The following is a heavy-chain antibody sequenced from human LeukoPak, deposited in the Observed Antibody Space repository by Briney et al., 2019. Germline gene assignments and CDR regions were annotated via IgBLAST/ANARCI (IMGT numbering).Heavy chain of an antibody. CDR3: ARTYSGSSHDAFDI. CDR2: ISAYNVNT. J-gene: IGHJ3*02. Sequence: ASVKVSCKASGYTFTSYGTSWVRHTPGQGLEWMGWISAYNVNTNYAQKLQGRVTMTTDTSTSTAYMELRSLRSDDTAVYYCARTYSGSSHDAFDIWGQGTMVTVSS. CDR1: GYTFTSYG. V-gene: IGHV1-18*01. D-gene: IGHD1-26*01.